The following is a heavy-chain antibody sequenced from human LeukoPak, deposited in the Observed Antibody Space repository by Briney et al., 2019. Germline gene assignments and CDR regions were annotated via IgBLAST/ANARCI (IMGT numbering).Heavy chain of an antibody. D-gene: IGHD6-19*01. CDR3: AKAEGYSSGWYPD. CDR2: ISWNSGSI. V-gene: IGHV3-9*01. J-gene: IGHJ4*02. CDR1: GFTFDDYA. Sequence: PGGSLRLSCAAPGFTFDDYAMHWVRQAPGKGLEWVSGISWNSGSIGYADSVKGRFTISRDNAKNSLYLQMNGLRVEDTALYYCAKAEGYSSGWYPDWGQGTLVTVSS.